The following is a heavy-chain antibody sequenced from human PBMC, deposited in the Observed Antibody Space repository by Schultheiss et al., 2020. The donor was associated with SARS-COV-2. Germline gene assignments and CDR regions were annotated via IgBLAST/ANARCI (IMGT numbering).Heavy chain of an antibody. CDR2: IYYSGST. J-gene: IGHJ3*02. CDR1: GGSVSSGSYY. CDR3: ARRVAVAETRYRRAFDI. D-gene: IGHD6-19*01. V-gene: IGHV4-61*01. Sequence: SETLSLTCTVSGGSVSSGSYYWSWIRQPPGKGLEWIGSIYYSGSTNYNPSLKSRVTISVDTSKNQFSLKLSSVTAADTAVYYCARRVAVAETRYRRAFDIWGQGTMVTVSS.